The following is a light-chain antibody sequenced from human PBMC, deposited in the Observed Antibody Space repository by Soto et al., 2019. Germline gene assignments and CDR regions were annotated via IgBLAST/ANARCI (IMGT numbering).Light chain of an antibody. CDR2: DAT. V-gene: IGKV3-11*01. CDR1: QRITSY. J-gene: IGKJ2*01. Sequence: EVVLTQSPATLSLSPGERATLSCRASQRITSYLAWYQQKPGQAPRLLIYDATNRVAGVPARFSGSRSGTDFPLTISTLQPEDFAVYYCPQRSDWQYTFGQGTKVELK. CDR3: PQRSDWQYT.